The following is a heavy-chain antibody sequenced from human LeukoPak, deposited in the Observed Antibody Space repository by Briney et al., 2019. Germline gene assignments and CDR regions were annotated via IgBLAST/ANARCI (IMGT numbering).Heavy chain of an antibody. D-gene: IGHD2-15*01. Sequence: ASVKVSCKASGGTFSSHAISWVRQAPGQGLEWMGGIIPIFGTANYAQKFQGRVTITADESTSTAYMELSSLRSEDTAVYYCARAGYCSGGSCYGGSYYYYGMDVWGQGTTVTVSS. CDR2: IIPIFGTA. V-gene: IGHV1-69*01. CDR3: ARAGYCSGGSCYGGSYYYYGMDV. CDR1: GGTFSSHA. J-gene: IGHJ6*02.